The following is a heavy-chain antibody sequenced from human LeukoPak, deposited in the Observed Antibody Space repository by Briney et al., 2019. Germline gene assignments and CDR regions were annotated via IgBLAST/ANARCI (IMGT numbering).Heavy chain of an antibody. Sequence: GGSLRLSCAASGFTFSSYSMNWVRQAPGKGLEWVSSISSSSSYIYYADSVKGRFTISRDNAKNTVYLQMNSLRAEDTAVYYCVRSMNGRYGFFDYWGQGTLVTVSS. CDR2: ISSSSSYI. CDR3: VRSMNGRYGFFDY. J-gene: IGHJ4*02. D-gene: IGHD1-26*01. V-gene: IGHV3-21*01. CDR1: GFTFSSYS.